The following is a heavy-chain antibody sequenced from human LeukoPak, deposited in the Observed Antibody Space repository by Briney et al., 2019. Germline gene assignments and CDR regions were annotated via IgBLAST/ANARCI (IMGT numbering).Heavy chain of an antibody. V-gene: IGHV1-3*03. J-gene: IGHJ3*02. CDR3: ARARGGYSYGYDAFDI. CDR2: INAGNGNT. D-gene: IGHD5-18*01. Sequence: ASVKVSCKASGYTFTSYAMHWVRQAPGQRLEWMGWINAGNGNTKYSQEFQGRVTITRDTSASTAYMELSSLRSEDMAVYYCARARGGYSYGYDAFDIWGQGTMVTVSS. CDR1: GYTFTSYA.